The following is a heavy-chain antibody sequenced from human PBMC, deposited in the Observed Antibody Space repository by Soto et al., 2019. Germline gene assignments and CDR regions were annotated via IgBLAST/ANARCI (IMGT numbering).Heavy chain of an antibody. Sequence: ASVKVSCKASGYTFTSYGISWVRQAPGQGLEWMGWISAYNGNTNYAQKLQGRVTMTTDTSTSTAYMELRSLRSDDTAVYYCARGILSTKIGHAFDIWGQGTMVTVSS. CDR2: ISAYNGNT. J-gene: IGHJ3*02. CDR1: GYTFTSYG. D-gene: IGHD1-1*01. V-gene: IGHV1-18*01. CDR3: ARGILSTKIGHAFDI.